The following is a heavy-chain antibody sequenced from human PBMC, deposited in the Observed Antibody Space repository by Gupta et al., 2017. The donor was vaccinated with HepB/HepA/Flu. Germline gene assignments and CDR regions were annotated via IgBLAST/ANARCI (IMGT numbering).Heavy chain of an antibody. J-gene: IGHJ4*02. V-gene: IGHV3-53*01. Sequence: EVQMVESGGGLIQPGGSLRLSCAASGFTVSSNYMGWVRQAPGKGLEWVSLYSGGSTYYADSVKGRFTISRDNTKNTLYLQMNSLRPEDTAVYYCARVTPIVDWGQGTLVTVSS. CDR2: LYSGGST. CDR1: GFTVSSNY. CDR3: ARVTPIVD. D-gene: IGHD2-21*01.